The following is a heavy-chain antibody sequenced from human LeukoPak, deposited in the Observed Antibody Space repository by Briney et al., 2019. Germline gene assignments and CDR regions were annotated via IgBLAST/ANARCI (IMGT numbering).Heavy chain of an antibody. V-gene: IGHV4-61*01. CDR2: MYYSGST. D-gene: IGHD6-13*01. Sequence: SETLSLTCTVSGGSVSSSSYYWSWIRQPPGKGLEWIGYMYYSGSTNYNPSLKSRVTISVDTSKNQFSLKLSSVTAAAPAVYSCIRVLIGAAAGTVSYFDYWGQGTLVTVSS. CDR3: IRVLIGAAAGTVSYFDY. J-gene: IGHJ4*02. CDR1: GGSVSSSSYY.